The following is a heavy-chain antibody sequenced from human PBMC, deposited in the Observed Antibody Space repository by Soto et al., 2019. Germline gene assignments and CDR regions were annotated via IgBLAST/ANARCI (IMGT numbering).Heavy chain of an antibody. V-gene: IGHV4-59*01. Sequence: QVQLQESGPGLVKPSETLSLTCTVSGGSISSYYWSWIRQPPVKGLEWIGYIYYSGSTSYNPSLKSRVTISVDTSKNQFSLKLSSVTAADTAVYYCARDPYGDYYFDYWGQGTLVTVSS. D-gene: IGHD4-17*01. CDR1: GGSISSYY. CDR2: IYYSGST. J-gene: IGHJ4*02. CDR3: ARDPYGDYYFDY.